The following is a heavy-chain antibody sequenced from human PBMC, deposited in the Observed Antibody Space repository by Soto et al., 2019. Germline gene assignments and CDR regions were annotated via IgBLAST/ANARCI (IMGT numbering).Heavy chain of an antibody. CDR3: ARANRLNWLDP. D-gene: IGHD6-25*01. J-gene: IGHJ5*02. V-gene: IGHV4-30-4*01. Sequence: SETLSLTCTVSGGSISSGDYYWSWIRQPPGKGLEWIGYIYYSGSTYYNPSLKSRVTISVDTSKNQFSLKLSSVTAADTAVYYCARANRLNWLDPWGQGTLVTVSS. CDR2: IYYSGST. CDR1: GGSISSGDYY.